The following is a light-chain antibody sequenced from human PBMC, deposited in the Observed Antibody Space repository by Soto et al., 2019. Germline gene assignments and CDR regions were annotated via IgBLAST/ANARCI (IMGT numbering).Light chain of an antibody. Sequence: QSALTQPASVSGSPGQSITISCTGTSSDVGGYDYVSWYQQHPGKAPDLIIYEVSDRPSGVSHRFSGSKSGNTASLTISGLQAEDEGDYFCSSYTGSSTFVVFGGGTKLTVL. V-gene: IGLV2-14*01. CDR2: EVS. J-gene: IGLJ2*01. CDR3: SSYTGSSTFVV. CDR1: SSDVGGYDY.